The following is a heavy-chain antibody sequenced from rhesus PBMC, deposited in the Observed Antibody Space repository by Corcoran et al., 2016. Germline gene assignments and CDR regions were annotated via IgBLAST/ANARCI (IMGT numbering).Heavy chain of an antibody. D-gene: IGHD2-27*01. CDR3: AKAEYCSGIYCYDEYYFDY. J-gene: IGHJ4*01. V-gene: IGHV3S42*01. CDR1: GFTFSSYW. CDR2: INSGGGST. Sequence: EVQLVESGGGLAKPGGSLRLSCAASGFTFSSYWMNWVRQTPGKGLEWISAINSGGGSTYYADSVKRRFTISRDNSNNTLSLQMNSLRAEDTAVYYCAKAEYCSGIYCYDEYYFDYWGQGVLVTVSS.